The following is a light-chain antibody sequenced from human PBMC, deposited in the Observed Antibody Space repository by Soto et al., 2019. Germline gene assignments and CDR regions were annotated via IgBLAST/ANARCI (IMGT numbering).Light chain of an antibody. Sequence: QAVVTQEPSLTVSPGGTVTLTCGSSAGAVTSVHYSYWFQQKPGQAPRSLIYDTNNKYSWTPARFSGSLLGGKAALTLSGAQPDDEAVYYCLVSDIGVWVFGGGTKLTVL. J-gene: IGLJ3*02. CDR3: LVSDIGVWV. CDR2: DTN. V-gene: IGLV7-46*01. CDR1: AGAVTSVHY.